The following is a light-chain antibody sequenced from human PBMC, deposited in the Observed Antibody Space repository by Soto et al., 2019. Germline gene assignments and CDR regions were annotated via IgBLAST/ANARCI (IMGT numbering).Light chain of an antibody. CDR1: SSDVGSSNR. V-gene: IGLV2-18*02. Sequence: QSALTQPPSVSGSPGQSVTISCTGTSSDVGSSNRVSWYQQPPGTAPKLIVYEVSNRPSGVPDRFSGSKSGNTASLTISGVQAEEEPDYYCSAYRTTSRVFGGGTKLTVL. J-gene: IGLJ3*02. CDR3: SAYRTTSRV. CDR2: EVS.